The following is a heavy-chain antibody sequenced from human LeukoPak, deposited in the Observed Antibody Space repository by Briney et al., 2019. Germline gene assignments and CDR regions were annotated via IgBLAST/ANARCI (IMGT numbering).Heavy chain of an antibody. Sequence: GGSLRLSCATSGFTFSSYAMTWVRQAPGKGLEWVSAISGSGGSTYSADSVKGRLTISRDNSKNTLYLQMNSLRAEDTAVYYCAKVRVAGHDAFDIWGQGTMVTVSS. CDR2: ISGSGGST. J-gene: IGHJ3*02. V-gene: IGHV3-23*01. CDR1: GFTFSSYA. CDR3: AKVRVAGHDAFDI. D-gene: IGHD6-19*01.